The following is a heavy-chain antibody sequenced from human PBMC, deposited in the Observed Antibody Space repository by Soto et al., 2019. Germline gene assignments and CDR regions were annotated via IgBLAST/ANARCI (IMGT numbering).Heavy chain of an antibody. D-gene: IGHD1-7*01. J-gene: IGHJ4*02. CDR1: GFTFGDYA. CDR2: IRSKAYGGTT. Sequence: GGSLRLSCTASGFTFGDYAMSWFRQAPGKGLEWVGFIRSKAYGGTTEYAASVKGRFTISRDDSKSIAYLQMNSLKTEDTAVYYCTREVNWNYASWFDYWGQGTLVTVSS. CDR3: TREVNWNYASWFDY. V-gene: IGHV3-49*03.